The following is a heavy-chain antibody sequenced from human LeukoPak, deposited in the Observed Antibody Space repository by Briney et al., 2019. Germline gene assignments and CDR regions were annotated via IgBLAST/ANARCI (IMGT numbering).Heavy chain of an antibody. D-gene: IGHD2-2*01. CDR1: GYTFTGNW. CDR3: ARHLRQDASVRWLDP. V-gene: IGHV5-51*01. J-gene: IGHJ5*02. Sequence: GDSLKISCKGFGYTFTGNWRAWLGRRPGKGPEGIGIINPHESTTRCSPSSQGQITISANKSISTAYLQWSSLEASDTAIYYCARHLRQDASVRWLDPWGQGTLVTVS. CDR2: INPHESTT.